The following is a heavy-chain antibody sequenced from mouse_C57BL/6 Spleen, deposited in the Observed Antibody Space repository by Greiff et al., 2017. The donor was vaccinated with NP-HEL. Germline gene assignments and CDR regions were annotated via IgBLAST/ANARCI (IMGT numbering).Heavy chain of an antibody. V-gene: IGHV14-3*01. D-gene: IGHD1-1*01. CDR1: GFNIKNTY. CDR2: IDPANGNT. CDR3: ARSSYYYGGSYFDY. Sequence: DVKLVESVAELVRPGASVKLSCTASGFNIKNTYMHWVKQRPEQGLEWIGRIDPANGNTKYAPKFQGKATITADTSSNTAYLQLSSLTSEDTAIYYCARSSYYYGGSYFDYWGQGTTLTVSS. J-gene: IGHJ2*01.